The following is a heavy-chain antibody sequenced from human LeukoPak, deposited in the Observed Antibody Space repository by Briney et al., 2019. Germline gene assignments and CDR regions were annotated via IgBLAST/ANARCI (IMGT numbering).Heavy chain of an antibody. J-gene: IGHJ6*02. V-gene: IGHV1-69*13. CDR2: IIPIFGTA. Sequence: GASVKVSCKASGGIFSSYAISWVRQAPGQGLEWMGGIIPIFGTANYAQKSQGRVTITADESTSTAYMELSSLRSEDTAVYYCAGGSIRSNYGMDVWGQGTTVTVSS. CDR3: AGGSIRSNYGMDV. CDR1: GGIFSSYA.